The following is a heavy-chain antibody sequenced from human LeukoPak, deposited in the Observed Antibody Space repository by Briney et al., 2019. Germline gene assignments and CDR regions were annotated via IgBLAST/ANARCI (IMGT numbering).Heavy chain of an antibody. Sequence: GGFRRPSCGAPGLTASTKYTSSFRQAAGRGLEWVSVIFSGGSTYYADSVKGRFTISRDHSKNTLYLQMNSQRAEDTAVYYCAILIWGAGFDPWGQGTLDTVSS. CDR1: GLTASTKY. J-gene: IGHJ5*02. V-gene: IGHV3-66*01. D-gene: IGHD3-16*01. CDR3: AILIWGAGFDP. CDR2: IFSGGST.